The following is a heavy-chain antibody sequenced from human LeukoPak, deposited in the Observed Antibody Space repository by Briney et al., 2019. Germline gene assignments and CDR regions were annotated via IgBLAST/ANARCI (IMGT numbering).Heavy chain of an antibody. CDR1: GFNFQSYH. Sequence: GGSLRLSCTTSGFNFQSYHMNWVRQAPGKGLEWVSSISSTSTSMFYADSVKGRFTISRDNAKNSLYLQMNSLRAEDTALYYCAKASSWGSYRYDYFDYWGQGTLVTVSS. D-gene: IGHD3-16*02. CDR2: ISSTSTSM. J-gene: IGHJ4*02. V-gene: IGHV3-21*04. CDR3: AKASSWGSYRYDYFDY.